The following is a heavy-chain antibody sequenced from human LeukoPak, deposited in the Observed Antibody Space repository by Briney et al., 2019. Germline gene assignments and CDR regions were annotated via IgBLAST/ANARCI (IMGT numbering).Heavy chain of an antibody. J-gene: IGHJ4*02. CDR3: AREGGPYRPLDY. CDR2: IYYSGST. Sequence: PSETLSLTCTVSGVSVSSYYWSCIRQPPGKGLEWIGYIYYSGSTYYNPSLKSRVTMSVDMSENHISLRLTSVTAADTAVYYCAREGGPYRPLDYSGQGTLVTVSS. V-gene: IGHV4-59*02. CDR1: GVSVSSYY.